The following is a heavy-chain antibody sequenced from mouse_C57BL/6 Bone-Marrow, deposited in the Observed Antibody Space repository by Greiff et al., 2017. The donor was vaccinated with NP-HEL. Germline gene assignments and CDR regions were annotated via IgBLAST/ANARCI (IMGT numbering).Heavy chain of an antibody. V-gene: IGHV1-9*01. D-gene: IGHD1-1*01. Sequence: VQLQQSGAELMKPGASVKLSCKASGYTFTGYWIEWVKQRPGHGLEWIGEILPGSGSTNYNEKFKGKATFTADTSSNTAYMQLSSLTTGDSAIYYCARGYYGSSLYYCAMDYWGQGTSVTVSS. CDR1: GYTFTGYW. CDR2: ILPGSGST. J-gene: IGHJ4*01. CDR3: ARGYYGSSLYYCAMDY.